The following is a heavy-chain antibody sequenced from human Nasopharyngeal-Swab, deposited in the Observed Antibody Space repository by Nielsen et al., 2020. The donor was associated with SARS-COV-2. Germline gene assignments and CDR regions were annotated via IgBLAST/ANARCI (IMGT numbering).Heavy chain of an antibody. J-gene: IGHJ4*02. CDR2: IFSGGST. CDR1: GASISSRNNY. D-gene: IGHD4-17*01. Sequence: SETLSLTCVVSGASISSRNNYWGWIRQSPGKGLEWIGTIFSGGSTYNPSLKSRVTMSVDTSKNQFSLKLTSVTAADTAVYYCARDESGDYLGLPFDHWGRGTLVTVSS. V-gene: IGHV4-39*07. CDR3: ARDESGDYLGLPFDH.